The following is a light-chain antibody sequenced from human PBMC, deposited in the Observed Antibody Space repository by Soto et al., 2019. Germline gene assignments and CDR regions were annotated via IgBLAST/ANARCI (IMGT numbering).Light chain of an antibody. CDR2: AAS. Sequence: DIQMAQSPSSLSASVGDTVTITCRASQAITNYYLAWFQHKPGKAPKALIYAASSLQRGVPSKFSGSGSGTDCTLTISSLQPEDSATYYCQQYHAYPLTFGGGTKVEIK. CDR3: QQYHAYPLT. J-gene: IGKJ4*01. V-gene: IGKV1-16*02. CDR1: QAITNY.